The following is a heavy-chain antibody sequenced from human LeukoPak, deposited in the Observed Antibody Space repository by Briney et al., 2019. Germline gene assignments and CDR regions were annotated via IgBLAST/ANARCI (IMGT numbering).Heavy chain of an antibody. J-gene: IGHJ4*02. V-gene: IGHV1-2*02. CDR1: GYTFTGYY. CDR3: ASSITMVRGVLDY. CDR2: INPNSGGT. D-gene: IGHD3-10*01. Sequence: ASVKVSCTASGYTFTGYYMHWVRQAPGQGLEWMGWINPNSGGTNYAQKFQGRVTMTRDRSISTAYMELSSLRSDDTAVYYCASSITMVRGVLDYWGQGSLVTVSS.